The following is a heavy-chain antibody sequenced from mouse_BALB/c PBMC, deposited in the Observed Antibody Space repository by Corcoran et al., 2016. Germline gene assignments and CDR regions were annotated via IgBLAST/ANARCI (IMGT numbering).Heavy chain of an antibody. Sequence: DVQLQESGPGLVKPSQSLSLTCSVTGYSITSGYYWNWIRQFPGNKLELMGYISYDGSNNYNPSLKNRISITRDTSKNQFFLKLNSVTTEDTATYYCARVDGNYWAMDYWGQGTSVTVSS. V-gene: IGHV3-6*02. J-gene: IGHJ4*01. CDR3: ARVDGNYWAMDY. D-gene: IGHD2-1*01. CDR1: GYSITSGYY. CDR2: ISYDGSN.